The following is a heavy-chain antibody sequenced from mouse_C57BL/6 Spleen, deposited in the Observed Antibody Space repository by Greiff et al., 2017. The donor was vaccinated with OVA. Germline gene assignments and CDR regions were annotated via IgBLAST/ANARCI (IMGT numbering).Heavy chain of an antibody. D-gene: IGHD2-4*01. V-gene: IGHV2-5*01. CDR2: IWRGGST. CDR3: AKNGGITTRGVMDY. Sequence: QVHVKQSGPGLVQPSQSLSITCTVSGFSLTSYGVHWVRQSPGKGLEWLGVIWRGGSTDYNAAFMSRLSITKDNSKSQVFFKMNSLQADDTAIYYCAKNGGITTRGVMDYWGQGTSVTVSS. J-gene: IGHJ4*01. CDR1: GFSLTSYG.